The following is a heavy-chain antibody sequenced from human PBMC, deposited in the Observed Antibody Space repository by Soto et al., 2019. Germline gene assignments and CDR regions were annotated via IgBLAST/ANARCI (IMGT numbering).Heavy chain of an antibody. D-gene: IGHD3-3*01. V-gene: IGHV1-2*07. J-gene: IGHJ5*02. CDR3: GRELYYDFWSCYYRNWFVP. Sequence: ASVNVSFRASGYTFTGYYMHWVRQAPGQWLVLMGWINPNSGATNYAHKFQGRVTMTRDTSISTAYMELSRLRSDDTAVYYCGRELYYDFWSCYYRNWFVPWGQGTLVTVSS. CDR2: INPNSGAT. CDR1: GYTFTGYY.